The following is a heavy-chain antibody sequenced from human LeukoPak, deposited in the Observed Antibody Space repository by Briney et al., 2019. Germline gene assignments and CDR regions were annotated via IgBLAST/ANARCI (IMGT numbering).Heavy chain of an antibody. CDR1: GYSFTSYW. J-gene: IGHJ5*02. Sequence: GESLKISCKGSGYSFTSYWVTRVRQMPGAGLEWMATIDPSDSYTNYSASFEGHLTISADKSITTAHLQWSSLDASVTAMYYCARQDGGTLQWCDPWGQGTLVTVSS. CDR3: ARQDGGTLQWCDP. V-gene: IGHV5-10-1*01. D-gene: IGHD2-15*01. CDR2: IDPSDSYT.